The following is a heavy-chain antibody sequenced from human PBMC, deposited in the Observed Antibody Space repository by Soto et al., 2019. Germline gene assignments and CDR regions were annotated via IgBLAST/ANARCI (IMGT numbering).Heavy chain of an antibody. CDR1: GFTFSSYA. D-gene: IGHD6-13*01. CDR3: ATGTSRYSSRWYDVVDY. V-gene: IGHV3-23*01. Sequence: GGSLRLSCAASGFTFSSYAMSWVRQAPGKGLEWVSAISRNDDSTNYADSVKGRFTISRDNSKNTLYLQMNSLRAEDTAVYYCATGTSRYSSRWYDVVDYWGQGTLVTVSS. CDR2: ISRNDDST. J-gene: IGHJ4*02.